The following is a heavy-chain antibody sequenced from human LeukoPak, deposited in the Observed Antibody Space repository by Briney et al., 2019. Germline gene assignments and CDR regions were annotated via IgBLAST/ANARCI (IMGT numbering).Heavy chain of an antibody. V-gene: IGHV4-34*01. CDR3: ARVRGAKSY. CDR2: INHSGST. Sequence: SETLSLTCAVYGGSFSGYYWSWIRQPPGKGLEWIGEINHSGSTNYNPSLKSRVTISVDTSKNQLSLKLSSVTAADTAVYYCARVRGAKSYWGQGTLVTVSS. J-gene: IGHJ4*02. CDR1: GGSFSGYY. D-gene: IGHD4/OR15-4a*01.